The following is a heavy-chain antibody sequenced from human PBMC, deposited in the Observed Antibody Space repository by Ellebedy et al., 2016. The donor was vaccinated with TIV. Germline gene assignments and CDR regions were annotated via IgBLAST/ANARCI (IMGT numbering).Heavy chain of an antibody. J-gene: IGHJ4*02. V-gene: IGHV3-74*01. D-gene: IGHD3-22*01. CDR1: GFTFSRHW. Sequence: GESLKISCAASGFTFSRHWMHWVRQVPGTGLVWVSRSNSDGSFTTYADSVKGRFTISRDNAKNTLYLQMNSLSAEDTAVYFCVRSDYYDSGGFDLSQFDYWGQGTLVTVSS. CDR2: SNSDGSFT. CDR3: VRSDYYDSGGFDLSQFDY.